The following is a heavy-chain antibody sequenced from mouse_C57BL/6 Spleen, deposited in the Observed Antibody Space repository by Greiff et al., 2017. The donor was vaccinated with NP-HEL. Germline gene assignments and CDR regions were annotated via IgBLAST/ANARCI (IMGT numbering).Heavy chain of an antibody. J-gene: IGHJ4*01. CDR3: VRHRDYGSSLYAMDY. CDR1: GFSFNTYA. V-gene: IGHV10-1*01. CDR2: IRSKSNNYAT. Sequence: EVHLVESGGGLVQPKGSLKLSCAASGFSFNTYAMNWVRQAPGKGLEWVARIRSKSNNYATYYADSVKDRFTISRDDSESMLYLQMNNLKTEDTAMYYCVRHRDYGSSLYAMDYWGQGTSVTVSS. D-gene: IGHD1-1*01.